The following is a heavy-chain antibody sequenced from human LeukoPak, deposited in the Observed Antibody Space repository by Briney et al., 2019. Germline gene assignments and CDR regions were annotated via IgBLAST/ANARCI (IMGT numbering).Heavy chain of an antibody. Sequence: GRSLRLSCAASGFTFSSYGMHWVRQAPGKGLEWVAVISYDGSNKYYADSVKGRFTISRDNSKNTLYLQMNSLRAEDTAVYYCAKDMLSDSYGPFLYYSYGMDVGGQGTTVTVSS. CDR1: GFTFSSYG. CDR2: ISYDGSNK. J-gene: IGHJ6*02. CDR3: AKDMLSDSYGPFLYYSYGMDV. V-gene: IGHV3-30*18. D-gene: IGHD5-18*01.